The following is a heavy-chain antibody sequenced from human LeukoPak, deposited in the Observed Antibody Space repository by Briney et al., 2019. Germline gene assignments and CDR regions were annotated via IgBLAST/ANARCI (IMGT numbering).Heavy chain of an antibody. CDR2: ISSSSSYI. D-gene: IGHD2-2*01. CDR3: ARDCKCGDCSSTSCYGAFDI. Sequence: GGSLRLSCAASGFTFSSYSMNWVRQAPGKGLEWVSSISSSSSYIYYAGSVKGRFTISRDNAKNSLYLQMNSLRAEDTAVYYCARDCKCGDCSSTSCYGAFDIWGQGTMVTVSS. V-gene: IGHV3-21*01. J-gene: IGHJ3*02. CDR1: GFTFSSYS.